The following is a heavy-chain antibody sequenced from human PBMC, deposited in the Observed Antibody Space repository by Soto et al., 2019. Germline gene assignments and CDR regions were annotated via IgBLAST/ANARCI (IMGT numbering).Heavy chain of an antibody. Sequence: PGGSLRLSCADSGVRFSSYSMSWVRQTPGKRLEWVAAITATGDRTYYADSVTRRFTISRDNSKKTHYLQMTSLRAEDTAMYYCATMNGYFEYWGQGTPVTVSS. CDR3: ATMNGYFEY. V-gene: IGHV3-23*01. J-gene: IGHJ4*02. CDR2: ITATGDRT. D-gene: IGHD3-22*01. CDR1: GVRFSSYS.